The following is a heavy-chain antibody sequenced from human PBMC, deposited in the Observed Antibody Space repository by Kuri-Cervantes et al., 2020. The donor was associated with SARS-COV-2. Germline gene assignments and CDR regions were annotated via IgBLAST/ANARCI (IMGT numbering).Heavy chain of an antibody. D-gene: IGHD1-14*01. Sequence: SLKISCAASGFTFDDYAMHWVRQAPGKGLEWVSGISWNSGSIGYADSVKGRFTISRDNAKNSLYLQMNSLRAEDTAVYYCARGLFQNHESPEEYFQHWGQGTLVTVSS. V-gene: IGHV3-9*01. CDR2: ISWNSGSI. CDR3: ARGLFQNHESPEEYFQH. J-gene: IGHJ1*01. CDR1: GFTFDDYA.